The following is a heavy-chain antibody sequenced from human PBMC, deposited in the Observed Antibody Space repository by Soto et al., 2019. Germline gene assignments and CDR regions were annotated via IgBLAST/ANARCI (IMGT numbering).Heavy chain of an antibody. CDR3: ARGLFVAVAPTGP. CDR2: MNTNSGNT. J-gene: IGHJ4*02. CDR1: GYTFPSYD. V-gene: IGHV1-8*01. D-gene: IGHD6-19*01. Sequence: ASVKVSCKATGYTFPSYDINWVRQATGQGLEWMGWMNTNSGNTGDAQKFQGRVTMTRNTSVSTAYMGLSSLRSEDTAVYYCARGLFVAVAPTGPWGQGTPVTVSS.